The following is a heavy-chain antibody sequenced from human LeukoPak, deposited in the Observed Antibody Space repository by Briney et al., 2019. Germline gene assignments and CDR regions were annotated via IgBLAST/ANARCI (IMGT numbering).Heavy chain of an antibody. J-gene: IGHJ5*02. CDR2: IDKKDNFYAT. V-gene: IGHV3-73*01. CDR3: TRDSGTYNWLDP. Sequence: GSLRLSCAASGFTFSGSAIHWVRQSSGKGLEWVGHIDKKDNFYATTSAASVTGRFTISRDDSKNTAYLQMNSLKTEDTALYYCTRDSGTYNWLDPWGQGTLVTVSS. CDR1: GFTFSGSA. D-gene: IGHD1-26*01.